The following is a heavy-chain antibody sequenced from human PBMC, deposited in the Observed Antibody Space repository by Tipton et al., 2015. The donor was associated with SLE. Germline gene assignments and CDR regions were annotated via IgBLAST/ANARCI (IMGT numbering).Heavy chain of an antibody. CDR1: GGSLSGYY. V-gene: IGHV4-34*01. CDR2: INHSGST. J-gene: IGHJ4*02. CDR3: ARHTIVVVPAAFCYFDY. Sequence: TLSLTCAVYGGSLSGYYWSWIRQPPGKGLEWIGEINHSGSTNYNPSLKSRVTISVDTSKKQFSLKLSSVTAADTAVYYCARHTIVVVPAAFCYFDYWGQGTLVTVSS. D-gene: IGHD2-2*01.